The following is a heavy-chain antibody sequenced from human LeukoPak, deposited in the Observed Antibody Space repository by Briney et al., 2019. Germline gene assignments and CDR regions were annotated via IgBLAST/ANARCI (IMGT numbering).Heavy chain of an antibody. J-gene: IGHJ6*03. D-gene: IGHD5-18*01. V-gene: IGHV1-18*01. CDR2: TSAYNGNT. Sequence: GASVKVSCKASGYTFTSYGISWVRQAPGQGLEWMGWTSAYNGNTNYAQKLQGRVTMTTDTSTSTAYMELRSLRSDDTAVYYCARAVDTAMGFYYYYYMDVWGKGTTVTVSS. CDR3: ARAVDTAMGFYYYYYMDV. CDR1: GYTFTSYG.